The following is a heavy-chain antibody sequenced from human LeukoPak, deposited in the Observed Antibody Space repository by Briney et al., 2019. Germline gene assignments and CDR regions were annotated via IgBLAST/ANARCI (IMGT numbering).Heavy chain of an antibody. J-gene: IGHJ4*02. V-gene: IGHV4-59*08. Sequence: PSETLSLTCTVSGGSISSYYWSWIRQPPGKGLEWIGYIYYSGSTNYNPSLKSRVTISVDTSKNQFSLKLSSVTAADTAVYYCARHERSWEFYFDYWGQGTLVTVSS. CDR2: IYYSGST. CDR3: ARHERSWEFYFDY. D-gene: IGHD1-26*01. CDR1: GGSISSYY.